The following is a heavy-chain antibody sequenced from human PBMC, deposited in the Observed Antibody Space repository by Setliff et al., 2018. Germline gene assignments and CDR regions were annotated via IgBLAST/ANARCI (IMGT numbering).Heavy chain of an antibody. CDR3: ARESRNYYDNLGTLDY. CDR2: IYHSGST. J-gene: IGHJ4*02. CDR1: GYSISSGYY. D-gene: IGHD3-22*01. V-gene: IGHV4-38-2*02. Sequence: SETLSLTCAVSGYSISSGYYWGWIRQPPGKGLEWIGSIYHSGSTYYNPSLKSRVTISVDTSKNQFSLKLSSVTAADTAVYYCARESRNYYDNLGTLDYWGQGTLVTVSS.